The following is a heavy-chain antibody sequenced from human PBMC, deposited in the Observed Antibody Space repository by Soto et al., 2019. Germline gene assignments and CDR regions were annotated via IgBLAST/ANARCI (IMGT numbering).Heavy chain of an antibody. CDR2: IYYSGST. Sequence: QVQLQESGPGLVKPSQTLSLTCTVSGGSISSGGYYWSWIRQHPGKGLEWIGYIYYSGSTYYNPSLTSRVTISVDTSKKQFSLKLSSVTAADTAVYYCASLVQYGDYYGMDVWGQGTTVTVSS. CDR3: ASLVQYGDYYGMDV. CDR1: GGSISSGGYY. V-gene: IGHV4-31*03. J-gene: IGHJ6*02. D-gene: IGHD4-4*01.